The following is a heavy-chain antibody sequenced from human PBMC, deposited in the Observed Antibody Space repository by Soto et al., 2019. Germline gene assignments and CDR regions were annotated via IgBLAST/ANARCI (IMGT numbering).Heavy chain of an antibody. CDR1: GGTFSSYA. CDR3: ARERGGAIIVGVTGTFDV. Sequence: QVQLGQSGAEVKKPGSSVKVSCRASGGTFSSYAISWVRRAPGQGLEWLGGIIAILGKANYEEKFQGRVTITADESTSTAYMELSSLRSEDTAVYYCARERGGAIIVGVTGTFDVWGQGTLVTVSS. D-gene: IGHD3-22*01. V-gene: IGHV1-69*01. CDR2: IIAILGKA. J-gene: IGHJ3*01.